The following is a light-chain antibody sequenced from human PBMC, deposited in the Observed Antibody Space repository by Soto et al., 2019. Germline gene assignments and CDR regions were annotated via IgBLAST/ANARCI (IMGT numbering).Light chain of an antibody. J-gene: IGKJ1*01. CDR2: AAS. CDR3: QQYNNWPV. CDR1: QSVSSN. Sequence: EIVMTQSPVTLSVSPGERATLSCRASQSVSSNLAWYQQKPGQAPRLLIYAASTRATGIPARFSGSGSGTEFTLTISSLQSEDFAVYYCQQYNNWPVFGQGTKVDIK. V-gene: IGKV3-15*01.